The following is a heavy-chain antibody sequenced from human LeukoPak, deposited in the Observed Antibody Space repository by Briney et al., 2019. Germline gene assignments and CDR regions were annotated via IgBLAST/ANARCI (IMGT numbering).Heavy chain of an antibody. J-gene: IGHJ4*02. CDR1: GYSFTAYY. D-gene: IGHD3-10*01. CDR2: ISAYNDNT. CDR3: ARDAGYYGSGSYFDY. V-gene: IGHV1-18*04. Sequence: ASVKVSCKASGYSFTAYYMHWVRQAPGQGLEWMGWISAYNDNTKYAQKLQGRVTMTTDTSTSTAYMELRSLRSDDTAVYYCARDAGYYGSGSYFDYWGQGTLVTVSS.